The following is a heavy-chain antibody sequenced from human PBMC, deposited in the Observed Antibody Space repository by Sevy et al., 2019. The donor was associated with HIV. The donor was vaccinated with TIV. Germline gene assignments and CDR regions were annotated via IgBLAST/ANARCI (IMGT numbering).Heavy chain of an antibody. Sequence: GESLKISCTASGFTLRDHWMTWVRQAPGQGLQWVANIKQDGSEKYYVDSVKGRFTISRDNAKKSLYLQMDSLRAEDTAVYYCVRDSWLRPSNSPYDFDFWGQGTLVTVSS. J-gene: IGHJ4*02. V-gene: IGHV3-7*03. D-gene: IGHD5-12*01. CDR1: GFTLRDHW. CDR3: VRDSWLRPSNSPYDFDF. CDR2: IKQDGSEK.